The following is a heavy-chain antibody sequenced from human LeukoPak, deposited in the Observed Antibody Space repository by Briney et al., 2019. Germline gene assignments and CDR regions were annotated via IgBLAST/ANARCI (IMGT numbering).Heavy chain of an antibody. CDR3: ARIGGGDYDY. CDR1: GFSLSTSGMR. J-gene: IGHJ4*02. CDR2: IDWDDDK. V-gene: IGHV2-70*04. D-gene: IGHD4-17*01. Sequence: ESGPTLVNPTQTLTLTCTFSGFSLSTSGMRVSWIRQPPGKALEWLARIDWDDDKFYSTSLKTRLTISKDTSKNQVVPTMTNMDPVDTATYYCARIGGGDYDYWGQGTLVTVSS.